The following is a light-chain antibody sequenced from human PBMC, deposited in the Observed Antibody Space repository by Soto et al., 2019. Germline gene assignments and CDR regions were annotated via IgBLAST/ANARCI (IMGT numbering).Light chain of an antibody. V-gene: IGKV1-5*01. Sequence: DILITQSPSTLSASVGDRVTITCRASQSISSWLAWYQQKPGKAPKLLIYDASSLESGVPSRFSGSGSGTEFTLTISSLQPDDFATYYCQQYNSYGTFGQGTKVDIK. CDR2: DAS. J-gene: IGKJ1*01. CDR1: QSISSW. CDR3: QQYNSYGT.